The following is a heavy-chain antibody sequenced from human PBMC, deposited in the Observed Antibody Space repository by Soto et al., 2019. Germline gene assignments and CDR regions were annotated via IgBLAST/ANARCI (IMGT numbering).Heavy chain of an antibody. V-gene: IGHV1-69*12. CDR3: AGETFYGGNRKSNYYGMDV. Sequence: QVQLVQSGAEVKKPGSSVKVSCKASGGTFSSYAISWVRQAPGQGLEWMGGIIPIFGTANYAQKFQGRVKTTADDSTSTAYMELSRLGSEETAVYYCAGETFYGGNRKSNYYGMDVWGQGTTVTVSS. J-gene: IGHJ6*02. CDR2: IIPIFGTA. CDR1: GGTFSSYA. D-gene: IGHD4-17*01.